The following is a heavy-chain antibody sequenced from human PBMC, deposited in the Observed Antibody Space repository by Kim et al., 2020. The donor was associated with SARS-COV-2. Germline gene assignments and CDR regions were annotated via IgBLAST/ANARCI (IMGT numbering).Heavy chain of an antibody. CDR2: IYPGDSDT. CDR3: ARRVGSPTKYYFDY. D-gene: IGHD1-26*01. J-gene: IGHJ4*02. V-gene: IGHV5-51*01. CDR1: GYSFTSYW. Sequence: GESLKISCQGSGYSFTSYWIGWVRQMPGKGLEWMGIIYPGDSDTRYSPSFQGQVTVSADKSINTAYLQWSSLKASDTAIYYCARRVGSPTKYYFDYWGQGTLVTVSS.